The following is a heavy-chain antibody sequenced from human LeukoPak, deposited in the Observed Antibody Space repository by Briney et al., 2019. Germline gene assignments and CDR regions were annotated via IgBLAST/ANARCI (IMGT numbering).Heavy chain of an antibody. Sequence: GASVTVSFTPAGYTFTSYGISWVRQAPGQGLEWMGWISAYNGNTNYAQKLQGRDTMTTATSTSTAYMGLRNLRSDDTAGYYCARETNGDYAFDYWGQGTLVTVSS. CDR2: ISAYNGNT. D-gene: IGHD4-17*01. J-gene: IGHJ4*02. V-gene: IGHV1-18*01. CDR3: ARETNGDYAFDY. CDR1: GYTFTSYG.